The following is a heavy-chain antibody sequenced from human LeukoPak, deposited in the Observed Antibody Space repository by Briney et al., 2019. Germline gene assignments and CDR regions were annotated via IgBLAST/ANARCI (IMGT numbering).Heavy chain of an antibody. J-gene: IGHJ4*02. D-gene: IGHD1-26*01. CDR1: GFTFSSYA. Sequence: QTGGSLRLSCAASGFTFSSYAMSWVRQAPGKGLEWVSAISGSGGSTYYADSVKGRFTVSRDNSKNTLYLQMNSLRAEDTAVYYCAKAGEWELLHYFDNWGQGTLVTVSS. CDR2: ISGSGGST. CDR3: AKAGEWELLHYFDN. V-gene: IGHV3-23*01.